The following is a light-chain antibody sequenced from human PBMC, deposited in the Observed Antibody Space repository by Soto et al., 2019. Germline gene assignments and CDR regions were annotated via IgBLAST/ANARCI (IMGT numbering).Light chain of an antibody. CDR2: WAS. CDR1: QSVLSRSNNKNC. CDR3: QHYHSIPWT. Sequence: DIVMTQSPESLAVSLGERATINCKSSQSVLSRSNNKNCLAWYQQKSGQPPKLLIYWASARESGVPDRFSGSGAETDFTLNISSLQAEDVAEYYCQHYHSIPWTFVQGTRVEIK. V-gene: IGKV4-1*01. J-gene: IGKJ1*01.